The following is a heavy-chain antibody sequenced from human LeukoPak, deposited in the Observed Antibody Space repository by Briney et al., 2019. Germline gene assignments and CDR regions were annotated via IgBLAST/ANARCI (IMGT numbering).Heavy chain of an antibody. CDR2: ISGSGGST. D-gene: IGHD4-17*01. Sequence: GGSLRLSCAASGFTFSSYAMSWVRQAPGKGLEWVSGISGSGGSTYYADSVKGRFTISRDNSKNTVYLQMNSLTSDDTAVYYCAIGGTVTPDYWGQGTLVTVSS. CDR3: AIGGTVTPDY. CDR1: GFTFSSYA. J-gene: IGHJ4*02. V-gene: IGHV3-23*01.